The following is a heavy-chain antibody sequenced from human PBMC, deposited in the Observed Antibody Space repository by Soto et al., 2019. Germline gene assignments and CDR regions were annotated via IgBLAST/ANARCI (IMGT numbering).Heavy chain of an antibody. CDR2: IYYSGTT. CDR1: GGSISSTFYY. J-gene: IGHJ4*02. Sequence: SETLSLTCSLSGGSISSTFYYWGWIRQPPGKGLEWIGCIYYSGTTFYNPSLKGRVTISVDTSKNQFSLRLTSVTATDTAVYYCARVFDYWGQGTLVTVSS. CDR3: ARVFDY. V-gene: IGHV4-39*07.